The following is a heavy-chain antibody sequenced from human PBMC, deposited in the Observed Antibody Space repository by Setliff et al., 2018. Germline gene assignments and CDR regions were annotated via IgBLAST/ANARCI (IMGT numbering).Heavy chain of an antibody. J-gene: IGHJ4*02. D-gene: IGHD3-10*01. Sequence: KPSETLSLTCTVSDDSFTSSRYYWGWIRQAPGSGLEWIGSISYSGTPYYNASVESRVTISVDTSKTQFSLKLSSVTATDTAVYYCARHEFVGGYYGSVTYRHFDYWGQGILVTVSS. CDR1: DDSFTSSRYY. CDR3: ARHEFVGGYYGSVTYRHFDY. V-gene: IGHV4-39*01. CDR2: ISYSGTP.